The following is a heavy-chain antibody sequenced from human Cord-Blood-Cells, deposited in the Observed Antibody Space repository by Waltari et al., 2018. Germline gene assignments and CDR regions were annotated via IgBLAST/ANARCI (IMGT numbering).Heavy chain of an antibody. D-gene: IGHD5-18*01. CDR3: ARDLGTGYAFDI. CDR1: GDTLSSYA. V-gene: IGHV1-69*01. CDR2: IIPIFGTA. Sequence: QVQLVQSVAEVKKPGSSVKVSCKASGDTLSSYAISWVRQAPGQGLEWMGGIIPIFGTANYAQKFQGRVTITADESTSTAYMELSSLRSEDTAVYYCARDLGTGYAFDIWGQGTMVTVSS. J-gene: IGHJ3*02.